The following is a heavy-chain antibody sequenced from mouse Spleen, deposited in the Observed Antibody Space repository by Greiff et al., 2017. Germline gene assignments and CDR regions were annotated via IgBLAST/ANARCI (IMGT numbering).Heavy chain of an antibody. D-gene: IGHD2-14*01. CDR2: IYPGDGDT. CDR1: GYAFSSSW. CDR3: ARQVRGAMDY. J-gene: IGHJ4*01. V-gene: IGHV1-82*01. Sequence: QVQLQQSGPELVKPGASVKISCKASGYAFSSSWMNWVKQRPGKGLEWIGRIYPGDGDTNYNGKFKGKATLTADKSSSTAYMQLSSLTSEDSAVYFCARQVRGAMDYWGQGTSVTVSS.